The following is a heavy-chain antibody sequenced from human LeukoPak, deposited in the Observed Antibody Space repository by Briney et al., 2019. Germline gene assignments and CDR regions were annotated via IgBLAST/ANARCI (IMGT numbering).Heavy chain of an antibody. CDR2: IKQDGSDK. J-gene: IGHJ4*02. CDR1: GFTFSSYC. Sequence: GGSLRLSCAASGFTFSSYCMSWVRQAPEKGLEWVANIKQDGSDKYYVDSVKGRFTISRDNAKNSLYLQMNSLRAEDTAVYYCARDNPQGYFDYWGQGTLVTVSS. V-gene: IGHV3-7*05. D-gene: IGHD1-14*01. CDR3: ARDNPQGYFDY.